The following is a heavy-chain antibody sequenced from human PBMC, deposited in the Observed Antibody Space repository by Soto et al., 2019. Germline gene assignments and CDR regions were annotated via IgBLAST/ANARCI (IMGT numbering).Heavy chain of an antibody. J-gene: IGHJ4*02. V-gene: IGHV4-59*08. Sequence: SETLSLTCTVSGGSVSSYYWSWIRQPPGKGLEWIGSIYYRGSTYYNPSLKSRVTISLDTSKSQFPLKLNSVTAADSAVYFCARLEGLATISYYFDYWGQGTLVTVSS. CDR3: ARLEGLATISYYFDY. D-gene: IGHD3-9*01. CDR1: GGSVSSYY. CDR2: IYYRGST.